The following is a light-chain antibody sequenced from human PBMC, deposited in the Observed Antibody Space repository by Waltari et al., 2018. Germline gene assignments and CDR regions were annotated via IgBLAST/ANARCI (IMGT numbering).Light chain of an antibody. CDR3: MQGIHLPLT. J-gene: IGKJ4*01. Sequence: DIVMTQTPLSLSVTPGQPASISCKSGESLLFINGKTYMYWFLLRPGQSPPLLISEVSSRLSGVPDRFSGSGSGTDFTLKISRVEAEDVGIYYCMQGIHLPLTFGGGTKVEIK. CDR2: EVS. V-gene: IGKV2-29*02. CDR1: ESLLFINGKTY.